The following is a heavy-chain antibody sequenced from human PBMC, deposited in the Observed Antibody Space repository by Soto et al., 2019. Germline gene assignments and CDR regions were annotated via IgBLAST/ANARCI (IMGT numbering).Heavy chain of an antibody. CDR3: ARGGGYCSSTSCFNWFDP. CDR1: GYTFTSYD. Sequence: ASVKVSCKASGYTFTSYDINWVRQATGQGLEWMGWMNTNSGNTGYAQKFQGRVTMTRNTSISTAYMELSSLRSEDTAVYYCARGGGYCSSTSCFNWFDPWGQGTLVTVSS. CDR2: MNTNSGNT. J-gene: IGHJ5*02. V-gene: IGHV1-8*01. D-gene: IGHD2-2*01.